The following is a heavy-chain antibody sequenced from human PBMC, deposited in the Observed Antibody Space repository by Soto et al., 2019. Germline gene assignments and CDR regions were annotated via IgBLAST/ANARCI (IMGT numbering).Heavy chain of an antibody. CDR2: INPNSGGT. D-gene: IGHD3-3*01. J-gene: IGHJ6*02. Sequence: QVQLVQSGAEVKKPGASVKVSCKASGYTFTGYYMHWVRQAPGQGLEWMGWINPNSGGTNYAQKFQGWVTMTRDTSISTAYMELSRLRSDDTAVYYCARERTHSTRFLEWSHGNHGMDVWGQGTTVTVSS. CDR3: ARERTHSTRFLEWSHGNHGMDV. V-gene: IGHV1-2*04. CDR1: GYTFTGYY.